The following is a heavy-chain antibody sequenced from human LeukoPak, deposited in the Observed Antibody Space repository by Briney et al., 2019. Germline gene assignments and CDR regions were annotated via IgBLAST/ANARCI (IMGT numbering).Heavy chain of an antibody. D-gene: IGHD2-15*01. V-gene: IGHV4-59*08. CDR1: GGSISSYY. CDR2: IYYSGST. Sequence: SETLSLTCTVSGGSISSYYWSWIRQPPGKGLEWIGYIYYSGSTNYNPSLKSRVTISIDTSRNQFSLKLNSVTAADTALYYCARHVGRGYYYAMDVWGQGTTVTVSS. J-gene: IGHJ6*02. CDR3: ARHVGRGYYYAMDV.